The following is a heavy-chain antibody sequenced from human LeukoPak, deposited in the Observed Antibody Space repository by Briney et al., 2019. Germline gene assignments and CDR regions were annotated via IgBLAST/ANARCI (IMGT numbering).Heavy chain of an antibody. D-gene: IGHD5-12*01. V-gene: IGHV3-33*01. CDR2: IWYDGSNK. CDR1: GFTFSSYG. Sequence: GGSLRLSCAASGFTFSSYGMHWVRQAPGKGLEWVAVIWYDGSNKYYADSVKGRFTISRDNSKNTLYLQMNSLRAEDTAVYYCARDFSGYDYVAVGYWGQGTLDTVSS. CDR3: ARDFSGYDYVAVGY. J-gene: IGHJ4*02.